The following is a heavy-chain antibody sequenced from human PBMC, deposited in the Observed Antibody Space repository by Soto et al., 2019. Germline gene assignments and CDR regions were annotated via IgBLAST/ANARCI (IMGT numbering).Heavy chain of an antibody. D-gene: IGHD3-3*01. V-gene: IGHV4-30-4*01. CDR2: IYYSGST. Sequence: ASETLSLTCTVSGGSISSGDYYWSWIRQPPGKGLEWIGYIYYSGSTYYNPSLKSRVTISVDTSKNQFSLKLSSVTAADTAVYYCARGNTYYDFWSGPVWGQGTLVTVSS. J-gene: IGHJ4*02. CDR3: ARGNTYYDFWSGPV. CDR1: GGSISSGDYY.